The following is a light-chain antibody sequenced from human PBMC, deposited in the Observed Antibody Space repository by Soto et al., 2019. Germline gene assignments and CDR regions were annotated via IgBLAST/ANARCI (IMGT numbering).Light chain of an antibody. Sequence: IQLTQSPSSLSASVGDRVTMTCRASLGISSAVAWYQQKPGKAPKLLVYSASTLQSGVPSRFSGSGSGTHVTLTISSLHPEDFATYYCQQLSYFPRGTFGQGTRLEV. V-gene: IGKV1-9*01. CDR2: SAS. CDR3: QQLSYFPRGT. CDR1: LGISSA. J-gene: IGKJ5*01.